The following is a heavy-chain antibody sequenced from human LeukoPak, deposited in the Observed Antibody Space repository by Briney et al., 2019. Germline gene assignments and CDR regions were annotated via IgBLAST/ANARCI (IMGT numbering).Heavy chain of an antibody. CDR1: GGSVSSYY. Sequence: LETLSLTCTVSGGSVSSYYWSWIRQPPGKGLEWIGYIYYSGSTNYNPSLKSRVTISVDTSKNQFSLKLSSVTAADTAVYYCAREGIAAAGSFDYWGQGTLVTVSS. D-gene: IGHD6-13*01. V-gene: IGHV4-59*02. CDR3: AREGIAAAGSFDY. CDR2: IYYSGST. J-gene: IGHJ4*02.